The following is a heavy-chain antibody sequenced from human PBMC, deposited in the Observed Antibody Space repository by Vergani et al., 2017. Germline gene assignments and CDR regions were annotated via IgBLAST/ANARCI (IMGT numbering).Heavy chain of an antibody. CDR1: GLTLSSYG. CDR3: GKTQGTVVGTWWFDP. J-gene: IGHJ5*02. Sequence: VDLVESGGGVVQPGGSMRLSCSASGLTLSSYGVHWVRQAPGRGLKSVTLPRPHEDGAFYSASVRGLFTVSRYNSKNTLYLEMNRLNVDDTAIYYCGKTQGTVVGTWWFDPWGQGTPVTVSS. V-gene: IGHV3-30*02. D-gene: IGHD1-7*01. CDR2: PRPHEDGA.